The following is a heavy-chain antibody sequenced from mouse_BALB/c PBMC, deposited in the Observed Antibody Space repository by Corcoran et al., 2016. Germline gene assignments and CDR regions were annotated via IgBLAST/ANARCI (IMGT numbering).Heavy chain of an antibody. V-gene: IGHV1-12*01. CDR2: IYPGNGDT. Sequence: QVQLQQPGAELVKPGASVKMSCKASGYTFTSYNMHWVKQTPGQGLEWIGAIYPGNGDTSYNQKFKGKATLTADKSSSTAYMQLSSLTSADSEVYYCARSGNYAMDYWGQGTSVTVSS. CDR3: ARSGNYAMDY. D-gene: IGHD1-1*02. CDR1: GYTFTSYN. J-gene: IGHJ4*01.